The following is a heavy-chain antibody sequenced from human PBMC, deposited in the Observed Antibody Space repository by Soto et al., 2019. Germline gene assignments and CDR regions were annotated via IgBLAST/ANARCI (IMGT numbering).Heavy chain of an antibody. J-gene: IGHJ4*02. Sequence: LRLSCAASGFTFSSYSMNWVRQAPGKGLEWVSSISSSSSYIYYADSVKGRFTISRDNAKNSLYLQMNSLRAEDTAVYYCARDGITIFGVVIIEGVFDYWGQGTLVTVSS. CDR2: ISSSSSYI. D-gene: IGHD3-3*01. CDR1: GFTFSSYS. CDR3: ARDGITIFGVVIIEGVFDY. V-gene: IGHV3-21*01.